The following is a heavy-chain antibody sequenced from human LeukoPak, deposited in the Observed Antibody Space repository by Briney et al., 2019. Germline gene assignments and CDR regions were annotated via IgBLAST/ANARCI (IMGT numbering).Heavy chain of an antibody. D-gene: IGHD6-13*01. CDR1: GFTFSSYS. V-gene: IGHV3-21*01. CDR2: ISSSSSYI. Sequence: GGSLRLSCAASGFTFSSYSMNWVRQAPGKGLEWVSSISSSSSYIYYADSVKGRFTISRDNAKNSLYLQMNSLRAEDTAVYYCARDWEGSTWGFDPWGQGTLVTVSS. CDR3: ARDWEGSTWGFDP. J-gene: IGHJ5*02.